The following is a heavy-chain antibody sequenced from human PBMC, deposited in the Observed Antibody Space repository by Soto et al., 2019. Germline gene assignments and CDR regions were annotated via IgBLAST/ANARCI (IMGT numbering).Heavy chain of an antibody. V-gene: IGHV4-34*01. Sequence: KSSETLSLTCAVYGGSFSGYYWSWIRQPPGKGLEWIGEINHSGSTNYNPSLKSRVTISVDTSKNQFSLKLSSVTAADTAVYYCARGKSGFIKSGAFDIWGQGTMVTVSS. CDR2: INHSGST. D-gene: IGHD3-10*01. CDR1: GGSFSGYY. J-gene: IGHJ3*02. CDR3: ARGKSGFIKSGAFDI.